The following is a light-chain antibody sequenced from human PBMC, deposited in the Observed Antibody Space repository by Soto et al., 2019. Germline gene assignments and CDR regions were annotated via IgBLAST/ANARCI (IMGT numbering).Light chain of an antibody. CDR3: QQYGSSPRIT. J-gene: IGKJ5*01. V-gene: IGKV3-20*01. CDR2: GAS. Sequence: LVFTPPPRNLALSPGERATRSFRGTQSVSRSYLAWYQQKPGQAPRLLIYGASSRATGIPDRFSGSGSGTDFTLTISRLEPEDFAVYYCQQYGSSPRITFGQGTRLEIK. CDR1: QSVSRSY.